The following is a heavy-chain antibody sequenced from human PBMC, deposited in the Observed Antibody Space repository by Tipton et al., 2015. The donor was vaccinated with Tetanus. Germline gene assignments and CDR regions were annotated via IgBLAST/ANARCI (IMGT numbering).Heavy chain of an antibody. CDR1: GYTFTSYG. V-gene: IGHV1-18*01. CDR3: ARDYSIPYYFDY. CDR2: ISPYNGNT. Sequence: QSGAEVKKPGASVKVSCKASGYTFTSYGIAWVRQAPGQGLEWMGWISPYNGNTNYAQNFQGRVTMTTETSTSTAYMELRSLISVDTAVYYCARDYSIPYYFDYWGQGTLVTVSS. J-gene: IGHJ4*02. D-gene: IGHD4-11*01.